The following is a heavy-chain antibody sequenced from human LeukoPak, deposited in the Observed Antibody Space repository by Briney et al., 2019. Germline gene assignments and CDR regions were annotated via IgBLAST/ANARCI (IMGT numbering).Heavy chain of an antibody. J-gene: IGHJ4*02. CDR2: ISHDASEK. CDR1: GFTFSNYG. V-gene: IGHV3-30*18. CDR3: AKGVYGSRSTSFADF. Sequence: QSGESLRLSCAASGFTFSNYGMHWVRQAPGKGLEWAAVISHDASEKYYGDPVKGRFTISRDNSKNTLYLQMNSMRAEDTAVYYCAKGVYGSRSTSFADFWGQGTLVTVSS. D-gene: IGHD3-10*01.